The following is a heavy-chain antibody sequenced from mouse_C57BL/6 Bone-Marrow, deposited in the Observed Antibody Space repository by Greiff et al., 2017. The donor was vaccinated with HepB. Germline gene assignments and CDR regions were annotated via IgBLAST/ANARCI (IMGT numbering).Heavy chain of an antibody. CDR3: ARILYYYGSSYGYFDV. Sequence: VKLLESGAELARPGASVKLSCKASGYTFTSYGISWVKQRTGQGLEWIGEIYPRSGNTYYNEKFKGKATLTADKSSSTAYMELRSLTSEDSAVYFCARILYYYGSSYGYFDVWGTGTTVTVSS. CDR1: GYTFTSYG. J-gene: IGHJ1*03. D-gene: IGHD1-1*01. CDR2: IYPRSGNT. V-gene: IGHV1-81*01.